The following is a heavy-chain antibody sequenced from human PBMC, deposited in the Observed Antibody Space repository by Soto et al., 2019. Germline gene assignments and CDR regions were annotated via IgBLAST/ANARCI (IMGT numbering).Heavy chain of an antibody. Sequence: EVQLVESGGGLVQPGRSLRLSCAASGFTFDDYAMHWVRQAPGKGLEWVSGISWNSGSIGYADSVKGRFTISRDNAKNSLYLQMNSLRAEDTALYYCAKVTNRYYYDSSGQFDYWGQGTLVTVSS. D-gene: IGHD3-22*01. V-gene: IGHV3-9*01. CDR3: AKVTNRYYYDSSGQFDY. CDR2: ISWNSGSI. J-gene: IGHJ4*02. CDR1: GFTFDDYA.